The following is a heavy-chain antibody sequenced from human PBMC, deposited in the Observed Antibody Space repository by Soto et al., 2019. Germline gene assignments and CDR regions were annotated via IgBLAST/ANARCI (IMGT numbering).Heavy chain of an antibody. V-gene: IGHV3-72*01. D-gene: IGHD1-7*01. J-gene: IGHJ4*02. Sequence: PGGSLRLSCVVSGFTFSDHYMDWVRQVPGKGLEWVGRTRNKASSYTTEYAASVEGRFSISRDDSKNSLYLQMNSLKTEDTAVYYCTRSNSATRYFDNWGPGTLVTVSS. CDR1: GFTFSDHY. CDR3: TRSNSATRYFDN. CDR2: TRNKASSYTT.